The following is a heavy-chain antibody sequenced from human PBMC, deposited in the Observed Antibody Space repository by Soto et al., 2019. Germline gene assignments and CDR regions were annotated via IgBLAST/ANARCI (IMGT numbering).Heavy chain of an antibody. CDR3: ARGRGYYDSSGYDY. CDR1: GFTFSVYY. V-gene: IGHV3-11*01. Sequence: QVKLVESGGGLVKPGGSLRLSCAASGFTFSVYYMNWIRQAPGKGLEWVSYISGGGGSTIYYADSVKGRFTISRDNAKNSLYLQMNSLRAEDTAVYYCARGRGYYDSSGYDYWGQGTLVTVSS. CDR2: ISGGGGSTI. J-gene: IGHJ4*02. D-gene: IGHD3-22*01.